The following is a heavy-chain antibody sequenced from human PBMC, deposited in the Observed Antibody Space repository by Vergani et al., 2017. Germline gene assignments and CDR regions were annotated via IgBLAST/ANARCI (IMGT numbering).Heavy chain of an antibody. J-gene: IGHJ4*02. Sequence: QVQLVESGGGVVQPGRSLRLSCAASGFTFSSYGMHWVRQAPGKGLEWVAVIWYDGNNKYYADSVKGRFTISRDNSKNTMYLQMNSLRAEDTAVYYCARGVLFLEWRGSTFDYWGQGTLVTVSS. CDR1: GFTFSSYG. D-gene: IGHD3-3*01. V-gene: IGHV3-33*01. CDR3: ARGVLFLEWRGSTFDY. CDR2: IWYDGNNK.